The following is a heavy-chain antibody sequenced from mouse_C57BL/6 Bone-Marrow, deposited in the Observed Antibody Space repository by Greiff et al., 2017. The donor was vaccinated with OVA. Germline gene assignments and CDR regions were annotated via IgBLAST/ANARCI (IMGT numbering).Heavy chain of an antibody. CDR3: AREDYGSSLEGYWYFDV. V-gene: IGHV1-58*01. CDR1: GYTFTSYG. J-gene: IGHJ1*03. CDR2: IYIGNGYT. Sequence: EVKLMESGAELVRPGSSVKMSCKTSGYTFTSYGINWVKQRPGQGLEWIGYIYIGNGYTEYNEKFKGKATLTSDTSSSTAYMQLSSLTSEDSAIYFCAREDYGSSLEGYWYFDVWGTGTTVTVSS. D-gene: IGHD1-1*01.